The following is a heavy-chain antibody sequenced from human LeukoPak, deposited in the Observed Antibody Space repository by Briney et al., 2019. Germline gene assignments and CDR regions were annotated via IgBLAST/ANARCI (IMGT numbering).Heavy chain of an antibody. CDR1: GGSITSYY. J-gene: IGHJ4*02. Sequence: SETLSLTCSVSGGSITSYYWNWIRQPAGKGLEWIGRIYAGGSTNYNPSLKSRVTMSVDTSKNQFSLKLSSVTAADTAVYYCARGDVVVTATLDYWGQGTLVTVSS. V-gene: IGHV4-4*07. D-gene: IGHD2-21*02. CDR3: ARGDVVVTATLDY. CDR2: IYAGGST.